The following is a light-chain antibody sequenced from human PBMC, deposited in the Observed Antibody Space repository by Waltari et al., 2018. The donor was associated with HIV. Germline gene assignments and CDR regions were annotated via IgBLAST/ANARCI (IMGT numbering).Light chain of an antibody. V-gene: IGLV2-18*02. Sequence: QSALTQPPSVSGSPGQSVTISCPGTTSDVGRYYRVPWYQRPPGTAPNLMIYEFTYRPAGVPDRFSVSKSGSTASLTISGLQTEDEADYYCSSYTTSNTFGFGTGTKVTVL. CDR3: SSYTTSNTFG. CDR1: TSDVGRYYR. J-gene: IGLJ1*01. CDR2: EFT.